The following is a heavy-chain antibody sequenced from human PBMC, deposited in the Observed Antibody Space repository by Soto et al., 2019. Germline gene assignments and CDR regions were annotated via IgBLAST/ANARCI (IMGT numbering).Heavy chain of an antibody. V-gene: IGHV4-59*01. CDR2: VYNSGST. Sequence: KASETLSLTCTVSGGSISSNYWTWIRQPPGQGLGWIGYVYNSGSTNYNPSLKSRVTISEDTSKSQFSLKVNSMPAADTAVYYCARYRREAVAGYTLDNWGQGILVTVSS. CDR1: GGSISSNY. J-gene: IGHJ4*02. D-gene: IGHD6-13*01. CDR3: ARYRREAVAGYTLDN.